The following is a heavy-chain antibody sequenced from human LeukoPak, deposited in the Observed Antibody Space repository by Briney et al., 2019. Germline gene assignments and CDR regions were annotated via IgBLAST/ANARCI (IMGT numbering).Heavy chain of an antibody. V-gene: IGHV3-23*01. J-gene: IGHJ6*03. CDR2: ISGSGGST. Sequence: GGSLRLSCAASGFTFSSYGMSWVRQAPGKGLEWVSAISGSGGSTYYADSVKGRFTISRDNAKNSLYLQMNSLRAEDTAVYYCAKDRCSNGIGCYFYYMDVWGKGTTVTISS. CDR1: GFTFSSYG. CDR3: AKDRCSNGIGCYFYYMDV. D-gene: IGHD2-8*01.